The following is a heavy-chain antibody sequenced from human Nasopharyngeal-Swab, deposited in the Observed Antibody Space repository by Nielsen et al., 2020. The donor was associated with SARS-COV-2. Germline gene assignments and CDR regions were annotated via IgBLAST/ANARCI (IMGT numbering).Heavy chain of an antibody. CDR2: ISYDGSNK. V-gene: IGHV3-30-3*01. D-gene: IGHD3-22*01. Sequence: GESLNISCAASGFTFSRYTMHWVRQAPGKRLEWVAVISYDGSNKYYADSVKGRFTISRDISKNTLYLQMNSLRAEDTAVFYCASTPLDSSGYYYAFHYWGRGTLVTVSS. CDR3: ASTPLDSSGYYYAFHY. J-gene: IGHJ4*02. CDR1: GFTFSRYT.